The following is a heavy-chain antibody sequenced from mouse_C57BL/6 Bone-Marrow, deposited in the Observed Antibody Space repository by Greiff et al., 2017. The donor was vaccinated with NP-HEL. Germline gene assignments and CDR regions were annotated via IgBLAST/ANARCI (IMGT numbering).Heavy chain of an antibody. CDR3: AREQGYDYDGYYFDY. CDR2: INYDGSST. V-gene: IGHV5-16*01. Sequence: EVKLVESEGGLVQPGSSMKLSCTASGFTFSDYYMAWVRQVPEKGLEWVANINYDGSSTYYLDSLKSRFIISRDNAKNILYLQMSSLKSEDTATYYCAREQGYDYDGYYFDYWGQGTTLTVSS. CDR1: GFTFSDYY. D-gene: IGHD2-4*01. J-gene: IGHJ2*01.